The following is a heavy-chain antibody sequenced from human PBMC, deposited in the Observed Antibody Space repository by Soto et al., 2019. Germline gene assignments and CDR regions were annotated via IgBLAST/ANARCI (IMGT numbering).Heavy chain of an antibody. CDR2: ISYDGRHI. CDR1: GFTFSNYG. V-gene: IGHV3-30*18. CDR3: AKDYHSKYCVDY. D-gene: IGHD2-21*01. Sequence: GGSLRLSCAASGFTFSNYGMHWVRQAPGKGLEWVSFISYDGRHIYYADSVRGRFTISRDISKNTLYLQMDSLRAEDTAVYYCAKDYHSKYCVDYWGHGTLVTVSS. J-gene: IGHJ4*01.